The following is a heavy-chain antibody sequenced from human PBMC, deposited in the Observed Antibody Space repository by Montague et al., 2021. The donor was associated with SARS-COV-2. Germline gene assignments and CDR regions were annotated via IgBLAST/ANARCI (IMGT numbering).Heavy chain of an antibody. J-gene: IGHJ4*02. CDR1: GFSLRTSGVG. Sequence: PALGKSTQTLTLTCSFSGFSLRTSGVGVGWIRQPPGKALEWLAVIYWDDDKRYSPSLKSRLTITKDTSKNQVVLTMTNMDPVDTATYYCVHSYADYLFDYWGQGTLVSVSS. D-gene: IGHD4-17*01. CDR2: IYWDDDK. CDR3: VHSYADYLFDY. V-gene: IGHV2-5*02.